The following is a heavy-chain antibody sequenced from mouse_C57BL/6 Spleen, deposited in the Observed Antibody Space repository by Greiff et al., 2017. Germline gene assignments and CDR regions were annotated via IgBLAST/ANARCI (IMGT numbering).Heavy chain of an antibody. D-gene: IGHD1-1*01. V-gene: IGHV1-7*01. CDR3: ARYYYGSSYALGY. Sequence: VQLQQSGAELAKPGASVKLSCKASGYTVTSYWMHWVKQRPGQGLEWIGYINPSSGYTKYNQKFKDKATVTADKSSSTAYMQLSSLTYEDSAVYYCARYYYGSSYALGYWGQGTTLTVAS. CDR1: GYTVTSYW. J-gene: IGHJ2*01. CDR2: INPSSGYT.